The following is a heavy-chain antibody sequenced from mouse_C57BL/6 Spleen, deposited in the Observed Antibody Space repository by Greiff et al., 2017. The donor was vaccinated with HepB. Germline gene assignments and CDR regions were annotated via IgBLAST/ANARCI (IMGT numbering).Heavy chain of an antibody. Sequence: QVQLLQPGAEFVKPGASVKMSCKASGYTFTSYWITWVKQRPGQGLEWIGDIYPGSGSTNYHEKFKSKATLTVDTSSSTAYMQLSSLTSEDSAVYYCARRKDYGNYVDYWGQGTTLTVSS. J-gene: IGHJ2*01. CDR2: IYPGSGST. V-gene: IGHV1-55*01. D-gene: IGHD2-1*01. CDR1: GYTFTSYW. CDR3: ARRKDYGNYVDY.